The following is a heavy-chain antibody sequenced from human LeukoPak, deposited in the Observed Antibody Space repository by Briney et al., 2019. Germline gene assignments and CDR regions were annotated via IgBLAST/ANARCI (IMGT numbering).Heavy chain of an antibody. Sequence: ASVKVSCKASGYTFTSYDINWVRQATGQGLEWMGWMNPNSGNTGYAQKFQGRVTMTRNTSISTAYMELSSLRSEDTAVYYCARGLEWLALPFYYYYYMDVWGQGTLVTVSS. CDR2: MNPNSGNT. V-gene: IGHV1-8*01. CDR3: ARGLEWLALPFYYYYYMDV. D-gene: IGHD3-3*01. J-gene: IGHJ6*03. CDR1: GYTFTSYD.